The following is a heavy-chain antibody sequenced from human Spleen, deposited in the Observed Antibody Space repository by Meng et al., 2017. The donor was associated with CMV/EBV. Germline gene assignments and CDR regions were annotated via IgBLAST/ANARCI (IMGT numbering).Heavy chain of an antibody. D-gene: IGHD3-3*01. V-gene: IGHV4-59*12. J-gene: IGHJ4*02. Sequence: SETLSLTCTVSGGSISSYYWSWIRQPPGKGLEWIGYIYYSGSTNYNPSLKSRVTISVDTSKNQFSLKLSSVTAADTAVYYCARSFWSGFRYFDYWGQGTLVTVSS. CDR1: GGSISSYY. CDR2: IYYSGST. CDR3: ARSFWSGFRYFDY.